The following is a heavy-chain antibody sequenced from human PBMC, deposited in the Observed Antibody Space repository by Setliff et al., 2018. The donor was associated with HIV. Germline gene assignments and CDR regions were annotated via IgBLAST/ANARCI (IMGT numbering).Heavy chain of an antibody. CDR1: GYTFTTYA. V-gene: IGHV1-3*01. Sequence: GASVKVSCKASGYTFTTYAMHWLRQAPGQRLEWMGWINAGNGNTKYSQKFQGRVTMTRDTSTSTVYMELSSLRSEDTAVYYCARDIGRPLSGSYFPSLNFPTLYYFYYWGQGTLVTVSS. CDR3: ARDIGRPLSGSYFPSLNFPTLYYFYY. J-gene: IGHJ4*02. D-gene: IGHD1-26*01. CDR2: INAGNGNT.